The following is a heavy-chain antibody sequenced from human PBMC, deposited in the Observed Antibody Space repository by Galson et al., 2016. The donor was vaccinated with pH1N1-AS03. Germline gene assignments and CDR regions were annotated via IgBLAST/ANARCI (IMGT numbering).Heavy chain of an antibody. V-gene: IGHV3-74*01. J-gene: IGHJ4*02. CDR3: ARGRFLDWFPDDY. CDR2: LTSDGSIP. Sequence: SLRLSCAASGFTFSDYWMHWVRQAPGKGLVWVSGLTSDGSIPTYADSVKGRFTISRDSAKNTLYLQMNSLRVEDTAMYYCARGRFLDWFPDDYWGQGTLVTVSS. D-gene: IGHD3/OR15-3a*01. CDR1: GFTFSDYW.